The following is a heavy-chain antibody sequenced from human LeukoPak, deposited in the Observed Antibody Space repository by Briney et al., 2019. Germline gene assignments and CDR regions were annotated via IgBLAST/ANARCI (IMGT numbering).Heavy chain of an antibody. V-gene: IGHV1-69*13. J-gene: IGHJ3*02. D-gene: IGHD2-15*01. Sequence: ASVKVSCKASGGTFSSYAISWVRQAPGQGLEWMGGIIPIFGTANYARKFQGRVTITADESTSTAYMELNSLRAEDTAVYYCARGGGFVVVPAAPGMKGCSGGSCYAPYSGNDAFDIWGQGTMVTVSS. CDR2: IIPIFGTA. CDR1: GGTFSSYA. CDR3: ARGGGFVVVPAAPGMKGCSGGSCYAPYSGNDAFDI.